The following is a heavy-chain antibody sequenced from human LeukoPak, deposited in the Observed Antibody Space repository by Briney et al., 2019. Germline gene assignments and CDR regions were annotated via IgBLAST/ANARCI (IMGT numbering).Heavy chain of an antibody. V-gene: IGHV4-61*01. Sequence: PSETLSLTCTVSGGSISSGSYYWSWIRQPPGKGLEWIGYISYSGSTNYNPSLKSRVTISVDTSKTQFSLKLSSGTAADTAVYYCAKYVWGSYPTFEDDGGQGTLVTVSS. D-gene: IGHD3-16*02. CDR3: AKYVWGSYPTFEDD. CDR2: ISYSGST. J-gene: IGHJ4*02. CDR1: GGSISSGSYY.